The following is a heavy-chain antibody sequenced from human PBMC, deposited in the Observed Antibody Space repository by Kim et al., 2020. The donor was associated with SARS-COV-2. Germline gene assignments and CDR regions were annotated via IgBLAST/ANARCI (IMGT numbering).Heavy chain of an antibody. Sequence: SETLSLTCAVYGGSFSGYYWSWIRQPPGKGLEWIGEINHSGSTNYNPSLKSRVTISVDTSKNQFSLKLSSVTAADTAVYYCARGRRYWFDPWGQGTLVTVSS. CDR2: INHSGST. CDR1: GGSFSGYY. CDR3: ARGRRYWFDP. V-gene: IGHV4-34*01. J-gene: IGHJ5*02.